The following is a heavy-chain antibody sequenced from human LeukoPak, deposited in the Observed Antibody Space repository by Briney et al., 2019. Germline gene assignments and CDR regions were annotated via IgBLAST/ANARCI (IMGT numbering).Heavy chain of an antibody. CDR1: GGSISSYY. J-gene: IGHJ3*02. CDR2: IYTSGST. Sequence: SETLSLTCTVSGGSISSYYWSWIRQPAGKGLEWIGRIYTSGSTNYNPSLKSRITMSVGTSKNQFSLKLSSVTAADTAVYYCARVSYYDSSAIPDAFDIWGQGTMVAVSS. V-gene: IGHV4-4*07. D-gene: IGHD3-22*01. CDR3: ARVSYYDSSAIPDAFDI.